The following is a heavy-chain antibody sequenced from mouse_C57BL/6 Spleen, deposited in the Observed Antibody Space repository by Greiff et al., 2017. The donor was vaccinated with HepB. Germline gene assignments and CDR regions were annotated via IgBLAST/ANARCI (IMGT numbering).Heavy chain of an antibody. Sequence: EVQLVESGAELVRPGASVKLSCTASGFNIKDDYMHWVKQRPEQGLEWIGWIDPENGDTEYASKFQGKATITADTSSNTAYLQLSSLTSEDTAVYYCTTKYPWFAYWGQGTLVTVSA. D-gene: IGHD5-1*01. V-gene: IGHV14-4*01. J-gene: IGHJ3*01. CDR3: TTKYPWFAY. CDR1: GFNIKDDY. CDR2: IDPENGDT.